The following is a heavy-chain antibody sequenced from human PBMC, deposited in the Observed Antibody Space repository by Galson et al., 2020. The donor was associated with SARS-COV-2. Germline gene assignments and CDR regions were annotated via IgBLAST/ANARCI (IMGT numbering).Heavy chain of an antibody. V-gene: IGHV3-23*01. J-gene: IGHJ3*02. CDR2: ISGSGGST. Sequence: GGSLRLSCAASGFTFSSYAMSWVRQAPGKGLEWVSAISGSGGSTYYADSVKGRFTISRDNSKNTLYLQMNSLRAEDTAVYYCAKDLLSDDYGDYGDVSGVLFDIWGQGTMVTVSS. CDR3: AKDLLSDDYGDYGDVSGVLFDI. D-gene: IGHD4-17*01. CDR1: GFTFSSYA.